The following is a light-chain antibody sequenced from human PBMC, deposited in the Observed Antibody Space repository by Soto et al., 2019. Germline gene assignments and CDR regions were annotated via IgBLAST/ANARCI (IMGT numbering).Light chain of an antibody. J-gene: IGKJ4*01. CDR3: QQRSNWPLT. CDR2: DAS. Sequence: EIVWTQSPATLSLSPGERATLSCRASQGVSSYLAWYQQKPCQAPRLLIYDASNRATGIPARFSGSGSGTDFTLTISSLEPEDFAVYYCQQRSNWPLTFGGGTKVEI. V-gene: IGKV3-11*01. CDR1: QGVSSY.